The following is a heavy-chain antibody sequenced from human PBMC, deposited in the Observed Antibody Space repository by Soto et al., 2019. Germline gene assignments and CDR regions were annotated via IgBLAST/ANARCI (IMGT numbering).Heavy chain of an antibody. J-gene: IGHJ5*02. CDR3: ARAGFSTSWRRIFATGVHRVEIDR. CDR1: GYTFINYG. D-gene: IGHD6-13*01. CDR2: ISAYTGNT. V-gene: IGHV1-18*01. Sequence: QVQLVQSGAEVKKTGASVEVSCKASGYTFINYGISWVRQAPGHGLEWMGWISAYTGNTNYAQKFQGRVTMTTDTSGSTSHMEMRSLRSADTAVYSCARAGFSTSWRRIFATGVHRVEIDRWGQGALGSVSA.